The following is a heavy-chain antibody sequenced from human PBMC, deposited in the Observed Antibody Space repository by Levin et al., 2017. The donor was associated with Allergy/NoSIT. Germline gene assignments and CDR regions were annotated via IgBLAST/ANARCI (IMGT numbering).Heavy chain of an antibody. V-gene: IGHV3-20*04. D-gene: IGHD3-16*01. CDR3: ARDLVAYGGVTGTFGY. CDR1: GFIFDDYA. CDR2: ISWNGDST. J-gene: IGHJ4*02. Sequence: GESLKISCEASGFIFDDYAMSWVRHTPGKGLEWVSGISWNGDSTGYADFVKGRFTISRERGKNSLYLQMNSLRVEDTAIYYCARDLVAYGGVTGTFGYWGQGSMVTVSS.